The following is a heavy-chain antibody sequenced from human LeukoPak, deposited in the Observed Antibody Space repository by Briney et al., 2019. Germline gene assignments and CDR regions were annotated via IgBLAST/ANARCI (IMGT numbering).Heavy chain of an antibody. D-gene: IGHD6-13*01. J-gene: IGHJ4*02. CDR1: GLTLSSYW. CDR3: ARDRVAAGFDY. V-gene: IGHV3-7*03. Sequence: GGSLRLSCAASGLTLSSYWMSWVRQAPGNGLEWVANIKQDGSEKYYVDSVKGRFTISRDNAKNSLYLQMNSLRAEDTAVYYCARDRVAAGFDYWGQGTLVTVSS. CDR2: IKQDGSEK.